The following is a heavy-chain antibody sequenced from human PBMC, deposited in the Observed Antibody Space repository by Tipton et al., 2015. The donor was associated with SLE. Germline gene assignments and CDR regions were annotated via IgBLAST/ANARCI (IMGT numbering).Heavy chain of an antibody. CDR1: GGSFSGYS. V-gene: IGHV4-34*01. CDR3: ARGKGNSSGWGHYYYDMDV. Sequence: TLSLTCAVYGGSFSGYSWSWIRQTPGKGLEWIGEINHGGSTNYNPSLKTRVTMSVDTSKKQFSLKLGSVTAADTAVYYCARGKGNSSGWGHYYYDMDVWGQGTTVTVSS. CDR2: INHGGST. J-gene: IGHJ6*02. D-gene: IGHD6-19*01.